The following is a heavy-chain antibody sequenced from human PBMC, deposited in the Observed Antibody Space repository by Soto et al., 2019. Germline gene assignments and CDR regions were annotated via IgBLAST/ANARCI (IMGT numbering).Heavy chain of an antibody. J-gene: IGHJ4*02. CDR1: GGSISSYY. CDR2: IYHTGST. CDR3: ARGRFGYCISTSCYNALFAY. V-gene: IGHV4-59*01. D-gene: IGHD2-2*02. Sequence: SETLSLTCTVSGGSISSYYWSWIRQPPGKGLEWIGYIYHTGSTNYNSSLKSRVTISVDTSKNQFSLKLNSVTAADTAVYYCARGRFGYCISTSCYNALFAYWGQGTLVTVSS.